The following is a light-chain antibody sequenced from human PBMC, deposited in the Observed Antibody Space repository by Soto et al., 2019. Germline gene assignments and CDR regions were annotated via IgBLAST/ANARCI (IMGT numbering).Light chain of an antibody. CDR1: QGISSY. V-gene: IGKV1-39*01. Sequence: DLPMTQSPSSLSASVGDRVTITCRASQGISSYVNWYQQKPGKAPRLLIFAASTLQSGVPSRFSGGGSGTDFTLTISSLQPEDFATYYCQQSFKTPLAFGQGTRLEIE. J-gene: IGKJ5*01. CDR3: QQSFKTPLA. CDR2: AAS.